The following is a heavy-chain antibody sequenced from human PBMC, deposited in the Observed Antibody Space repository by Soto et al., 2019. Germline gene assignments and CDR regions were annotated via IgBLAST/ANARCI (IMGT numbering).Heavy chain of an antibody. D-gene: IGHD3-3*01. CDR1: GYTFTSYG. J-gene: IGHJ4*02. V-gene: IGHV1-18*01. CDR2: ISAYNGNT. Sequence: GASVKVSCKASGYTFTSYGISWVRQAPGQGLEWMGWISAYNGNTNYAQKLQGRVTMTTDTSTSTAYMELRSLRSDDTAVYYCARASITIFGVVTAEFDYWGQGTLVTVSS. CDR3: ARASITIFGVVTAEFDY.